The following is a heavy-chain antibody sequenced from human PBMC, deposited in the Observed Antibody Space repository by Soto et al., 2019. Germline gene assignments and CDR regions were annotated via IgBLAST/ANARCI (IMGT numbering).Heavy chain of an antibody. D-gene: IGHD2-21*02. Sequence: ASVKVSCKASGYSFTGHYIHWVRQAPQHGLEWVGWINPKTGDTKHAHKFLGWVSMTRDTAMTSVYMEVSRLKPNDTADYYCARASSTVGPSHDLAHSYFGDSKSGLDVWGQGTTVTVSS. V-gene: IGHV1-2*04. CDR3: ARASSTVGPSHDLAHSYFGDSKSGLDV. CDR1: GYSFTGHY. J-gene: IGHJ6*02. CDR2: INPKTGDT.